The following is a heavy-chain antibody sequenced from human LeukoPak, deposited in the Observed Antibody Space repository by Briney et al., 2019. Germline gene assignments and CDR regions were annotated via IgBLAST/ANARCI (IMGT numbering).Heavy chain of an antibody. CDR2: INQDGSEK. CDR1: GITFSRFW. CDR3: ARGGHLDY. Sequence: GGSLRLSYAASGITFSRFWMSWVRQAPGKGLQWVANINQDGSEKHYVDSVKGRFTISRDNAENSLYLQMNSLRAEDTAVYYCARGGHLDYWGQGALVTVAS. J-gene: IGHJ4*02. V-gene: IGHV3-7*03. D-gene: IGHD3-16*01.